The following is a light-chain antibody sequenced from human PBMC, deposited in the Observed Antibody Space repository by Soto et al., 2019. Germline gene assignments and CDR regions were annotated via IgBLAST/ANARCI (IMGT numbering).Light chain of an antibody. V-gene: IGKV1-39*01. Sequence: SHMTHSHSSLSASLGDIVTITCRASQSISSYLNWYQQKPGKAPKLLIYAASSLQSGVPSRFSGSGSETDFTLTISSLQPEDFATYFCQQLNYFPRTFGQGTKVDIK. J-gene: IGKJ1*01. CDR1: QSISSY. CDR2: AAS. CDR3: QQLNYFPRT.